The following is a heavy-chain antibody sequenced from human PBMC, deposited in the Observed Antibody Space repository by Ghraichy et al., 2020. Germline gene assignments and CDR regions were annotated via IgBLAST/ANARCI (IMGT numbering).Heavy chain of an antibody. D-gene: IGHD3-9*01. V-gene: IGHV7-4-1*02. Sequence: ASVKVSCKASGYTFTSYAMNWVRQAPGQGLEWMGWINTNTGNPTYAQGFTGRFVFSLDTSVSTAYLQISSLKAEDTAVYYCARGAILRYFDWFAGDNPQWGQGTLVTVSS. CDR1: GYTFTSYA. CDR2: INTNTGNP. CDR3: ARGAILRYFDWFAGDNPQ. J-gene: IGHJ4*02.